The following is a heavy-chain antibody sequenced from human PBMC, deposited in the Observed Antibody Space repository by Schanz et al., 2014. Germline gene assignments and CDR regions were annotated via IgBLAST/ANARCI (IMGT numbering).Heavy chain of an antibody. CDR3: AKDPSHGDYDYYFDY. Sequence: QVQLVESGGGVVQPGRSLRLSCAASGFAFSVYGMHWVRQAPGKGPEWVAVIWNNGVTKYYADSVKGRFTISRDNSKNTLYLQMNSLRAEDTAVYYCAKDPSHGDYDYYFDYWGQGTLVTVSS. CDR1: GFAFSVYG. J-gene: IGHJ4*02. V-gene: IGHV3-33*06. CDR2: IWNNGVTK. D-gene: IGHD3-22*01.